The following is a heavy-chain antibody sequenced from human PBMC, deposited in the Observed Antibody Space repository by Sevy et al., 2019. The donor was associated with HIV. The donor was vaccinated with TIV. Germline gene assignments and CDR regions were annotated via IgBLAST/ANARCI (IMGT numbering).Heavy chain of an antibody. J-gene: IGHJ4*02. D-gene: IGHD6-6*01. CDR1: GFTFNVHG. CDR3: AKDLTERYSTSSGDFDY. Sequence: GGSLRLSCAASGFTFNVHGMHWVRQAPGKGLQWVAFTRYDGSTKYYADSVKGRFTISRDNSKNTLYLQMNSLRVEDTAMYYCAKDLTERYSTSSGDFDYWGQGSLVTVSS. V-gene: IGHV3-30*02. CDR2: TRYDGSTK.